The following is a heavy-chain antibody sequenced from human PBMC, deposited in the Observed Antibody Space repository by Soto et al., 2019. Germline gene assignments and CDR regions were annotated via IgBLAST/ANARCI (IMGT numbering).Heavy chain of an antibody. J-gene: IGHJ3*02. Sequence: SETLSLTCTVSGGSISSYYWSWIRQPPGKGLEWIGYIYYSGSTNYNPSLKSRVTISVDTSKNQFSLKLSSVTAADTAVYYCARDSGYCSVGSCPVGAFDIWGQGTMVTVSS. CDR2: IYYSGST. CDR3: ARDSGYCSVGSCPVGAFDI. CDR1: GGSISSYY. D-gene: IGHD2-15*01. V-gene: IGHV4-59*01.